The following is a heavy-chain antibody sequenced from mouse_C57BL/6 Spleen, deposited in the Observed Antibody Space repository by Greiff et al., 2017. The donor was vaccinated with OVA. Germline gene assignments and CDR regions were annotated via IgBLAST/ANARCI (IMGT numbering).Heavy chain of an antibody. V-gene: IGHV1-15*01. D-gene: IGHD2-2*01. CDR2: IDPETGGT. CDR3: TRLVTGDHFGY. CDR1: GYTFTDYE. J-gene: IGHJ2*01. Sequence: VQLQESGAELVRPGASVTLSCKASGYTFTDYEMHWVKQTPVHGLEWIGAIDPETGGTAYNQKFKGKAILTADKSSSTAYMELRSLTSEDSAVSFWTRLVTGDHFGYRGQGTT.